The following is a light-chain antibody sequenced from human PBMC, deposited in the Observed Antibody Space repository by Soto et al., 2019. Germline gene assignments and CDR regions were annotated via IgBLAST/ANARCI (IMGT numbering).Light chain of an antibody. CDR3: QSYDSSIPCWV. J-gene: IGLJ3*02. CDR2: EDN. CDR1: SGSIASNY. V-gene: IGLV6-57*01. Sequence: NFMLTQPHSVSESPGKTVTISCTRSSGSIASNYVQWYQQRPGSSPTTVIYEDNQRPSGVPDRFSGSIDSSSNSASLTISGLKTEDEADYYCQSYDSSIPCWVFGGGTKLTVL.